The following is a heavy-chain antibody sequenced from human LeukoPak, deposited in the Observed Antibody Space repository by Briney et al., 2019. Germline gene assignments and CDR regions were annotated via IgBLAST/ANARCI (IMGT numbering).Heavy chain of an antibody. Sequence: ASVKVSCKASGYTFTDYYMHWVRQAPGQGLEWLGWINPNSGGTNYAQKFQGRVTMTRDTSISTAYMELNSLRAEDTAVYYCAKDAGTIVRGVMHQADYWGQGTLVTVSS. CDR1: GYTFTDYY. V-gene: IGHV1-2*02. J-gene: IGHJ4*02. D-gene: IGHD3-10*01. CDR3: AKDAGTIVRGVMHQADY. CDR2: INPNSGGT.